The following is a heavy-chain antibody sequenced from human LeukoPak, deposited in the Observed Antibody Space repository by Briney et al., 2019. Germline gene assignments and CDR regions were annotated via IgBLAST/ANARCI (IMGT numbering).Heavy chain of an antibody. CDR1: GYTFTSYA. CDR3: ARVARLLRAYCFDP. CDR2: INPNSGGT. J-gene: IGHJ5*02. Sequence: GASVKVSCKASGYTFTSYAMNWVRQAPGQGLEWMGWINPNSGGTNYAQKFQGGVTMTRDTSISTAYMELSRLRSDDTAVYYCARVARLLRAYCFDPWGQGTLVTVSS. V-gene: IGHV1-2*02. D-gene: IGHD3-22*01.